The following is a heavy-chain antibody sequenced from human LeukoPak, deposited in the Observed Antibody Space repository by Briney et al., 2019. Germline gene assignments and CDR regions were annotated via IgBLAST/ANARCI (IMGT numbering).Heavy chain of an antibody. D-gene: IGHD2-2*02. Sequence: GESLKISFKGSGYSFTSYWIGWVRQMPGKGLEWMGIIYPGDSDTRYSPSFQGQVTISADKSISPAYLQWSSLKASDTAMYYCARSLLPAAIARCWFDPWGQGTLVTVSS. J-gene: IGHJ5*02. V-gene: IGHV5-51*01. CDR1: GYSFTSYW. CDR2: IYPGDSDT. CDR3: ARSLLPAAIARCWFDP.